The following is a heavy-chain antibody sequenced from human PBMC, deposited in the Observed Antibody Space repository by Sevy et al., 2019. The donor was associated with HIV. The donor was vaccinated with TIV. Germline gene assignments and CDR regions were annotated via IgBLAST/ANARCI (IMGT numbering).Heavy chain of an antibody. J-gene: IGHJ4*02. V-gene: IGHV3-49*03. CDR2: IRAKAQYEE. CDR3: AIDGVSGPLYLDY. D-gene: IGHD2-15*01. CDR1: GFTFSDYT. Sequence: GGSLRLSCTTSGFTFSDYTMAWFRQAPGKGLEWVCLIRAKAQYEEQIYAAFVRGRFTVSRDDSNSIAYVQMNNLRSEDTAVYFCAIDGVSGPLYLDYWGQGILVTVS.